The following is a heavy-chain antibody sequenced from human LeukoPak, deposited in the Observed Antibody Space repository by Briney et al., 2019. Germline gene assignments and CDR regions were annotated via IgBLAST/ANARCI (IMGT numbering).Heavy chain of an antibody. D-gene: IGHD6-13*01. J-gene: IGHJ4*02. Sequence: ASVKVSCKASGYTFTSYAMRWVRQAPRQRLEWMGWINAGNGNTKYSQKFQGRVTITRDTSASTAYMELSSLRSKDTAVYYCARDRIAAAVRSFDYWGQGTLVTVSS. CDR2: INAGNGNT. V-gene: IGHV1-3*01. CDR3: ARDRIAAAVRSFDY. CDR1: GYTFTSYA.